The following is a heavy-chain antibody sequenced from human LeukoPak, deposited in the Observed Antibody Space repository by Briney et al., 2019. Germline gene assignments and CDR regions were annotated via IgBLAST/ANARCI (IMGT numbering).Heavy chain of an antibody. CDR2: ITGSGSST. J-gene: IGHJ4*02. CDR3: AKRSGQTTDY. CDR1: GFTFRSYA. D-gene: IGHD1-1*01. Sequence: GGSLRLSCAASGFTFRSYAMTWVRQAPGKGLEWVSGITGSGSSTYYADSVKGRFTISRDNSKNTLYLQMSSLRAEDTAVYYCAKRSGQTTDYWGQGTLVTVSS. V-gene: IGHV3-23*01.